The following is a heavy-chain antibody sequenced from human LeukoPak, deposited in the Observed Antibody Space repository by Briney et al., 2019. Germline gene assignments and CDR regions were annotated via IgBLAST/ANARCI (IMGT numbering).Heavy chain of an antibody. D-gene: IGHD2-2*01. CDR2: INHSGST. Sequence: SETLSLTCAVYGGSFSGYYWSWIRQRPGKGLEWIGEINHSGSTNYNPSLKSRVTISVDTSKNQFSLKLSSVTAADTAVYYCARGRGYCSSTSCYHLDVWGKGTTVTVCS. J-gene: IGHJ6*03. V-gene: IGHV4-34*01. CDR3: ARGRGYCSSTSCYHLDV. CDR1: GGSFSGYY.